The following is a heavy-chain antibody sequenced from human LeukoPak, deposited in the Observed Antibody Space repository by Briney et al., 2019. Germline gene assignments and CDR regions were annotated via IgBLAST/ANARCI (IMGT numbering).Heavy chain of an antibody. CDR2: ISSSSSYI. CDR1: GFIFNNYV. Sequence: GGSLRLSCAASGFIFNNYVMNWVRQAPGKGLEWVSSISSSSSYIYYADSVKGRFTISRDNAKNSLYLQMNSLRAEDTAVYYCARVYRDYYDSSGYCPDYWGQGTLVTVSS. V-gene: IGHV3-21*01. D-gene: IGHD3-22*01. J-gene: IGHJ4*02. CDR3: ARVYRDYYDSSGYCPDY.